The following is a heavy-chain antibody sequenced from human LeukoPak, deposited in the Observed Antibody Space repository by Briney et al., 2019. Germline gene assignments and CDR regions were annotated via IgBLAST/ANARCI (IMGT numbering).Heavy chain of an antibody. CDR3: ARGGYDSSGHYYKFPFDY. V-gene: IGHV3-21*01. CDR2: ISSSSSYL. D-gene: IGHD3-22*01. Sequence: GESLKISCAASGFTFSSYSMNWVRQAPGEGLEWVSCISSSSSYLYYSDSVKGRFTISRDSAKNSLYLQMNSLRAEDTAVYYCARGGYDSSGHYYKFPFDYWGQGTLVTVSS. J-gene: IGHJ4*02. CDR1: GFTFSSYS.